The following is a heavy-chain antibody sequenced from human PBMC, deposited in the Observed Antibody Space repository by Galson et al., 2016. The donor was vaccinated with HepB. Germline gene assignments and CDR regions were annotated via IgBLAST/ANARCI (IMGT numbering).Heavy chain of an antibody. CDR2: FNPSRGST. V-gene: IGHV1-46*04. CDR3: ARRSAGGSEAFLDY. D-gene: IGHD6-19*01. Sequence: SVKVSCKASGYLFSTYFIHWVRQAPGQGLEWMGLFNPSRGSTTYAQTLQGRVTMSGDTSTGTFYMELSSLTSEDTAMYYCARRSAGGSEAFLDYWGQGTLVTVSS. J-gene: IGHJ4*02. CDR1: GYLFSTYF.